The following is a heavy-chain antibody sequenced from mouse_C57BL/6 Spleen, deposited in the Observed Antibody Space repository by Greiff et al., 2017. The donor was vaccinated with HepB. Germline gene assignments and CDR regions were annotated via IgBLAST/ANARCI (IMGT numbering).Heavy chain of an antibody. V-gene: IGHV1-81*01. J-gene: IGHJ1*03. CDR1: GYTFTSYG. D-gene: IGHD1-1*01. CDR3: ARLEIYYCGSSYGYFDV. CDR2: IYPRSGNT. Sequence: VQLQQSGAELARPGASVKLSCKASGYTFTSYGISWVKQRTGQGLEWIGEIYPRSGNTYYNEKFKGKATLTADKSSSTAYMELRSLTSEDSAVYFCARLEIYYCGSSYGYFDVWGTGTTVTVSS.